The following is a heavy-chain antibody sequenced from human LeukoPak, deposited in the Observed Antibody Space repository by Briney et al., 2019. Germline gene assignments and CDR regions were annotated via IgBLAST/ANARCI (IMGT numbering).Heavy chain of an antibody. J-gene: IGHJ4*02. Sequence: GGSLRLSCAASGFTFSTYWMSWVRQAPGKGLYWVANINRDGSEKYYGDSVKGRFNISRDNAETSLFLQMNSLGVDDTAVYYCAKWGPHCTSSYCPALDNWGQGALVTVSS. CDR3: AKWGPHCTSSYCPALDN. V-gene: IGHV3-7*01. D-gene: IGHD5-12*01. CDR1: GFTFSTYW. CDR2: INRDGSEK.